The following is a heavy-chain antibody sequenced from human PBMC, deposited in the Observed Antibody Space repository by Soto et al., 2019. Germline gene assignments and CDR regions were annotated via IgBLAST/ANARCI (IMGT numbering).Heavy chain of an antibody. J-gene: IGHJ4*02. CDR3: ARDPQWPLTY. CDR1: GFTFSNYN. D-gene: IGHD6-19*01. V-gene: IGHV3-21*01. Sequence: EMQLVESGGGLVKPGGSLRLSCAASGFTFSNYNMNWVRQAPGKGLEWVSSISSGSSSIYYADSVKGRFTISRDNAKNSLYLHMNSLRAEDTAVYYCARDPQWPLTYWGQGTLVTVSS. CDR2: ISSGSSSI.